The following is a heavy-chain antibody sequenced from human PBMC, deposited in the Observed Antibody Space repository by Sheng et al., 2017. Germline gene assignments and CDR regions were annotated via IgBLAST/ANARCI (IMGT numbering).Heavy chain of an antibody. CDR2: INPNSGGT. V-gene: IGHV1-2*02. CDR3: ATGAGSNWYVPFDS. J-gene: IGHJ4*02. D-gene: IGHD6-13*01. Sequence: QVQLVQSGAEVKKPGASVKVSCKASGYTFTGQYMHWVRQAPGQGLEWMGWINPNSGGTDYAQKFQGRVTMTRDTSISTVYMDLTGLRSDDTAVYYCATGAGSNWYVPFDSWGQGTLVTV. CDR1: GYTFTGQY.